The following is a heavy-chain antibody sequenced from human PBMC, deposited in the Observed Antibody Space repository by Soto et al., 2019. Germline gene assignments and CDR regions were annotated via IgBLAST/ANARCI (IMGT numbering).Heavy chain of an antibody. Sequence: ASVKVSCKXSGYTFTSYDIYWVRQATGQGLEWMGWMNPNTGNSGYPQKFQGRVTMTSDTSISTAHMELSSLRSEDTAVYYCARRAETNGWNGFGADKYYFDFWGQGTLVTVSS. CDR1: GYTFTSYD. CDR3: ARRAETNGWNGFGADKYYFDF. V-gene: IGHV1-8*01. CDR2: MNPNTGNS. D-gene: IGHD1-1*01. J-gene: IGHJ4*02.